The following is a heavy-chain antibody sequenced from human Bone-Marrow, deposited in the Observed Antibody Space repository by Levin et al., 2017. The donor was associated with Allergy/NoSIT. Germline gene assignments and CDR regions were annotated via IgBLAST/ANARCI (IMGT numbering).Heavy chain of an antibody. CDR1: GFTFDDYA. CDR3: AKDSRYYYGSGSYPTTDYYYYGMDV. V-gene: IGHV3-9*01. Sequence: SGGSLRLSCAASGFTFDDYAMHWVRQAPGKGLEWVSGISWNSGSIGYADSVKGRFTISRDNAKNSLYLQMNSLRAEDTALYYCAKDSRYYYGSGSYPTTDYYYYGMDVWGQGTTVTVSS. D-gene: IGHD3-10*01. J-gene: IGHJ6*02. CDR2: ISWNSGSI.